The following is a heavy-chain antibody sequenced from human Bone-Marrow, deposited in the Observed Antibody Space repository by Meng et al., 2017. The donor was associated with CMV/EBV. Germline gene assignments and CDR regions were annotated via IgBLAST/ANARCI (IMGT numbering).Heavy chain of an antibody. CDR3: ARGPVGAARRDI. Sequence: SETLSLTCAVYGGSFSGYYWSWIRQPPGKGLEWIGEINHSGSTNYNPSLKSRVTISVDTSKNQFSLKLSSVTAADTAVYYCARGPVGAARRDIWGQGTMVTVSS. D-gene: IGHD6-6*01. V-gene: IGHV4-34*01. CDR2: INHSGST. J-gene: IGHJ3*02. CDR1: GGSFSGYY.